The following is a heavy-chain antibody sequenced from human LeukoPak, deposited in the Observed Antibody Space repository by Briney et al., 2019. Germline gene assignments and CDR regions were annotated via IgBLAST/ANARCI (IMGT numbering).Heavy chain of an antibody. CDR3: ARFRGFGYSSSSGY. Sequence: QPGGSLRLSCAASGFTFSSYWMHWVRQAPGKGLVWVSRITSDGSSTSYADSVKGRFTISRDNAKNTLYLQMNSLRAEVTAVYYCARFRGFGYSSSSGYWGQGTLVTVSS. J-gene: IGHJ4*02. CDR1: GFTFSSYW. V-gene: IGHV3-74*01. CDR2: ITSDGSST. D-gene: IGHD6-6*01.